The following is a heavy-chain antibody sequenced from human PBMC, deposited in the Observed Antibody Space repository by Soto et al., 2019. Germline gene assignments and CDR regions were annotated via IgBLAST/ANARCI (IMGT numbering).Heavy chain of an antibody. CDR2: INPSGGST. CDR1: GYTFTSYY. CDR3: ARGRGAVADHFDY. D-gene: IGHD6-19*01. V-gene: IGHV1-46*01. Sequence: QVQLVQSGAEVKKPGASVKVSCKASGYTFTSYYMHWVRQAPGQGLEWMGIINPSGGSTSYAQKYQGRVTVTRDTSTGTVYMELSSLRSEDTAVYYCARGRGAVADHFDYWGQRTLVTFSS. J-gene: IGHJ4*02.